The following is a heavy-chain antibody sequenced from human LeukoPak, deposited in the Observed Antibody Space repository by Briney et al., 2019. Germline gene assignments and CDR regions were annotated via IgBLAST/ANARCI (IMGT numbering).Heavy chain of an antibody. V-gene: IGHV3-21*01. J-gene: IGHJ6*02. D-gene: IGHD3-10*01. CDR1: GFSVSENY. CDR2: ISSSSSYI. CDR3: ARESITMVRGAQNYYYYGMDV. Sequence: GGSLRLSCATSGFSVSENYMSWVRQAPGKGLEWVSSISSSSSYIYYADSVKGRFTISRDNAKNSLYLQMNSLRAEDTAVYYCARESITMVRGAQNYYYYGMDVWGQGTTVTVSS.